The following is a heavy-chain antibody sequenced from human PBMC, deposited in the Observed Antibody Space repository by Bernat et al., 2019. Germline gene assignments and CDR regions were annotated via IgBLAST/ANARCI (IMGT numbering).Heavy chain of an antibody. CDR2: IYSGGST. CDR1: GFTVGSNY. CDR3: ARQSVVDLLAFDI. Sequence: EVQLLETEGGLIQPGGSLSLSFAASGFTVGSNYMSGVRRAPGKGLDWAPVIYSGGSTYYADSVKGRFTISRDNSKNTLYLQMNSLRAEDTAVYYCARQSVVDLLAFDIWGQGTMVTVSS. V-gene: IGHV3-53*05. J-gene: IGHJ3*02. D-gene: IGHD2-21*01.